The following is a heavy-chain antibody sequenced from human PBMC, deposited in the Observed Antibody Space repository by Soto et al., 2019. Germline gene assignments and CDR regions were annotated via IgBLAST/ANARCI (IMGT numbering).Heavy chain of an antibody. Sequence: EVQLLESGGGLVQPGGSLRLSCAASGFTFSNYAMSWVRQAPGKGLEWVSEISSSADAMYYAGSVKGRFTISRDNSKSTLFLQMNSLRGDDTAIYYCATLDIEDVWGQGTMVTVSS. D-gene: IGHD5-12*01. J-gene: IGHJ6*02. V-gene: IGHV3-23*01. CDR3: ATLDIEDV. CDR2: ISSSADAM. CDR1: GFTFSNYA.